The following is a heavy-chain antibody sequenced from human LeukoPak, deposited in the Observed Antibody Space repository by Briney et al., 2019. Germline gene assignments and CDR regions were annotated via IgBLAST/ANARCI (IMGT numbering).Heavy chain of an antibody. CDR2: IDPNSGGT. V-gene: IGHV1-2*02. CDR1: GYTFTGYC. D-gene: IGHD3-22*01. J-gene: IGHJ4*02. CDR3: ARSQIINYYDSSGYYSSPFLYI. Sequence: ASVKVSCKASGYTFTGYCMHWVRQAPGPELEWMGWIDPNSGGTNYAQKFQGRVTMTRDTSISTAYMELSRLRSDDTAVYYCARSQIINYYDSSGYYSSPFLYIWGQGTLVTVSS.